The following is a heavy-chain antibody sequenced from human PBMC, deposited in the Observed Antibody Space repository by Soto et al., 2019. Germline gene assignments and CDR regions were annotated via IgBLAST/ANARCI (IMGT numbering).Heavy chain of an antibody. CDR2: IHHSGST. J-gene: IGHJ4*02. Sequence: QVQLQESGPGLVRPSGTVSLTCAVSGLSISSGDWWSWARQPQGKGLEWIGEIHHSGSTNYNPSLKSRVTMSVIPSTALFSLTLTSVTAADTVFYYCARDQGSHPGDWGQGTLVSVSS. D-gene: IGHD6-13*01. CDR1: GLSISSGDW. CDR3: ARDQGSHPGD. V-gene: IGHV4-4*02.